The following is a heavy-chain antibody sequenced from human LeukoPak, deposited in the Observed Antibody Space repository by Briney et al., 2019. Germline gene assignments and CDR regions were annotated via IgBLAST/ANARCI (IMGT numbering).Heavy chain of an antibody. V-gene: IGHV4-59*08. CDR3: ARSAHRTVTPS. J-gene: IGHJ4*02. CDR2: IYYSGST. Sequence: SETLSLTCTVSGGSISSYYWSWIRQPPGKGLEWIGYIYYSGSTNYNPSLKSRVTISVDTSKNQFSLKLSSVTAADTAVYYCARSAHRTVTPSWGQGTLVTVSS. D-gene: IGHD4-11*01. CDR1: GGSISSYY.